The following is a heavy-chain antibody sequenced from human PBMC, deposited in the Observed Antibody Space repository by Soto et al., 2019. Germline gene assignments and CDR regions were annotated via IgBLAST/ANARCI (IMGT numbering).Heavy chain of an antibody. V-gene: IGHV1-69*12. Sequence: QVQLVQSGAEVKKPGSSVKVSCKASGGTFSSYAISWVRQAPGQGLEWMGGIIPIFGTANYAQKFQGRVTITADESTSTAYMELSSMRSEDTAVYYCAREVGGYDSSGYYTTNNWFDPWGQGTLVTVSS. D-gene: IGHD3-22*01. CDR3: AREVGGYDSSGYYTTNNWFDP. CDR1: GGTFSSYA. J-gene: IGHJ5*02. CDR2: IIPIFGTA.